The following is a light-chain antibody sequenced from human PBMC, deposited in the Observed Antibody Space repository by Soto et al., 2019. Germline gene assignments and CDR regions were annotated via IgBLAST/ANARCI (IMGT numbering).Light chain of an antibody. CDR3: QSYDSILSGWV. J-gene: IGLJ3*02. CDR2: GNS. Sequence: QAVVTQPPSVSGAPGQRVTISCTGSSSNIGAGYDVHWYQQLPGTAPKLLIYGNSNRPSGVPDRFSGSKSGTSASLAITGLQAEDEADYNCQSYDSILSGWVFGGGTKVTVL. CDR1: SSNIGAGYD. V-gene: IGLV1-40*01.